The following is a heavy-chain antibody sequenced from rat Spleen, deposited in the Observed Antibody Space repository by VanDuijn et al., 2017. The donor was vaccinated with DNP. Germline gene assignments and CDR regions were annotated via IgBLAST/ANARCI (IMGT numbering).Heavy chain of an antibody. CDR3: ARAQLLGAMDA. CDR2: ISHFGENT. J-gene: IGHJ4*01. V-gene: IGHV5-25*01. D-gene: IGHD1-10*01. Sequence: EVQLVESGGGLVKPGRSMKLPCAASGFTFSDYGMAWVLQAPTKGLGLVAYISHFGENTYTGDSVKGRFTISRDNAKSSLYLQMNSLRSEDTATYYCARAQLLGAMDAWGQGTSVTVSS. CDR1: GFTFSDYG.